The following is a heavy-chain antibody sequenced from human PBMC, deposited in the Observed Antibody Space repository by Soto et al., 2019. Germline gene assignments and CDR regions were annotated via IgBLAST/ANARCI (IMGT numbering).Heavy chain of an antibody. V-gene: IGHV5-51*01. CDR3: ARHRGFGELFFHGMDV. Sequence: GQAVNISCACSGYRVTSYLSGCVRPITGKGLEWMGIIYPGDSDTRYSPSFQGQVTISADKSISTAYLQWSSLKASDTAMYYCARHRGFGELFFHGMDVWGQGTTV. J-gene: IGHJ6*02. CDR1: GYRVTSYL. D-gene: IGHD3-10*01. CDR2: IYPGDSDT.